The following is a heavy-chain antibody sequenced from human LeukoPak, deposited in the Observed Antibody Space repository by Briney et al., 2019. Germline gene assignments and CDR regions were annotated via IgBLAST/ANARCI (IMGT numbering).Heavy chain of an antibody. J-gene: IGHJ4*02. CDR3: AREGIEWEVLQWGVDY. CDR1: GYTFTGYY. V-gene: IGHV1-2*02. Sequence: ASVKVSCKASGYTFTGYYMHWVRQAPGQGLEWMGWINPNSGGTNYAQKFQGRVTMTRDTSISTAYMELSRLRSDDTAVYYCAREGIEWEVLQWGVDYWGQGTLVTVSS. CDR2: INPNSGGT. D-gene: IGHD1-26*01.